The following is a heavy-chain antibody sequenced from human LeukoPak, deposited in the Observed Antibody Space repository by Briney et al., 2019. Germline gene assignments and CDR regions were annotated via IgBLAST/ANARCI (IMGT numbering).Heavy chain of an antibody. CDR2: INPSTGST. CDR1: GYTFTSYY. D-gene: IGHD1-26*01. J-gene: IGHJ4*02. Sequence: ASVKVSCKASGYTFTSYYIFWVRQAPGQGLEWMGIINPSTGSTSYSQKFQGRVTMTRDMFTSTVYMELSSLRSEDTAVYYCARVGARVDYWGQGTLSPSPQ. V-gene: IGHV1-46*01. CDR3: ARVGARVDY.